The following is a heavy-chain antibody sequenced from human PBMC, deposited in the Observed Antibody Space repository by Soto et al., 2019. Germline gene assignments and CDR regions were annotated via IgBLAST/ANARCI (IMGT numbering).Heavy chain of an antibody. V-gene: IGHV1-46*01. CDR3: AGQIGYCSSTSCYTYYYYGMDV. Sequence: ASVKVSCKASGYTFTSCYMHWVRQAPGQGLEWMGIINPSGGSTSYAQEFQGRVTMTRDTSTSTVYMELSSLRSEDTAVYYCAGQIGYCSSTSCYTYYYYGMDVWGQGTTVTVSS. D-gene: IGHD2-2*02. CDR1: GYTFTSCY. CDR2: INPSGGST. J-gene: IGHJ6*02.